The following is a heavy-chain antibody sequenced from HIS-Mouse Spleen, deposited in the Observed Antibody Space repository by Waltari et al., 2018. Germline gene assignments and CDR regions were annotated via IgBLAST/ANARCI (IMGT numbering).Heavy chain of an antibody. J-gene: IGHJ4*02. CDR1: GFPFRSSL. CDR2: IKQDGSEK. V-gene: IGHV3-7*01. Sequence: EVQLVESGGGLVQPGGSLRLSCAASGFPFRSSLMSWVRQAPGKGLEWVANIKQDGSEKYYVDSVKGRFTISRDNAKNSLYLQMNSLRAEDTAVYYCAREIRAFDYWGQGTLVTVSS. CDR3: AREIRAFDY.